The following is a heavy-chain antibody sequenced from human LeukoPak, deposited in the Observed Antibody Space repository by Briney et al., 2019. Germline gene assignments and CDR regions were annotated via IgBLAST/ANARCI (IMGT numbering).Heavy chain of an antibody. Sequence: PSETLSLTCTVSGGSISSSNYFWGWIRQPPRMGLEWIGTVYYSGSTYYNPSLKSRVTISVDTSRNQFSLKLTSVTAADTAVYYCARHVKSIVTPHFGYWGQGPLATVSS. V-gene: IGHV4-39*01. J-gene: IGHJ4*02. D-gene: IGHD3-16*02. CDR1: GGSISSSNYF. CDR2: VYYSGST. CDR3: ARHVKSIVTPHFGY.